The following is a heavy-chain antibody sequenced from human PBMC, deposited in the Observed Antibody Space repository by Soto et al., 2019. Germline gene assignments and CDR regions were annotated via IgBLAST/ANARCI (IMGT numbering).Heavy chain of an antibody. V-gene: IGHV1-69*13. D-gene: IGHD3-22*01. J-gene: IGHJ3*02. CDR3: ARISYEGPDAFDI. CDR1: GGTFSSYA. CDR2: IIPIFGTA. Sequence: SVKVSCKASGGTFSSYAISWVRQAPGQGLEWMGGIIPIFGTANYAQKFQSRVTITADESTSTAYMELSSLRSEDTAVYYCARISYEGPDAFDIWGQGTMVTVSS.